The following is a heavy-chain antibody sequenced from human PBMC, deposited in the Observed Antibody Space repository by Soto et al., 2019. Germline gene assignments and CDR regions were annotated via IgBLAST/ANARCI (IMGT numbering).Heavy chain of an antibody. CDR3: ARGSGMERWLQSEYYYYGMDV. V-gene: IGHV1-69*13. D-gene: IGHD5-12*01. CDR1: GGTFSSYA. Sequence: GASVKVSCKASGGTFSSYAISWVRQAPGQGLEWMGGIIPIFGTANYAQKFQGRVTITADESTSTAYMELSSLRSEDTAVYYCARGSGMERWLQSEYYYYGMDVWGQGTTVTVSS. J-gene: IGHJ6*02. CDR2: IIPIFGTA.